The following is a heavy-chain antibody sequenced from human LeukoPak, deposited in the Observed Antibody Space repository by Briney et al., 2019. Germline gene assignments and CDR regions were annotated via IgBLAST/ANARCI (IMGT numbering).Heavy chain of an antibody. J-gene: IGHJ5*02. Sequence: GGSLRLSCAASGFTFSSYEMNWVRQAPGQGLGWVSYISTTGTTIHYADSVKGRFTISRDNAKKSLYLQMNSLRAEDTAVYYCARKLGSSNWFDPWGQGTLVTVSS. CDR1: GFTFSSYE. CDR3: ARKLGSSNWFDP. V-gene: IGHV3-48*03. CDR2: ISTTGTTI. D-gene: IGHD1-26*01.